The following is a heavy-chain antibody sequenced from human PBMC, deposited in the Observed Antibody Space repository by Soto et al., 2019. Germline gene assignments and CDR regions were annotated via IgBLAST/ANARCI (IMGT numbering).Heavy chain of an antibody. CDR3: ARKELLGDDAFDI. J-gene: IGHJ3*02. D-gene: IGHD1-7*01. Sequence: QVQLQESGPGLVKPSETLSLTCTVSGGSVSSGSYYWSWIRQPPGKGLEWIGYIYYRGSTNYNPSLKSRVTISVDASKNQFSLKLSSVTAAATAVYYCARKELLGDDAFDIWGQGTMVTVSS. CDR1: GGSVSSGSYY. V-gene: IGHV4-61*01. CDR2: IYYRGST.